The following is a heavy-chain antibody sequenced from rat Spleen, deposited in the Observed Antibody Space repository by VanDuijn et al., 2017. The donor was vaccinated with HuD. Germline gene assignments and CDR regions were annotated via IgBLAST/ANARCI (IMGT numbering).Heavy chain of an antibody. CDR2: ISFDGSNT. J-gene: IGHJ3*01. CDR1: GFTFSDYY. CDR3: ARLGIAAIGNWFGY. V-gene: IGHV5-29*01. D-gene: IGHD1-2*01. Sequence: EVQLVESDGGLVQPGRSLKLSCAASGFTFSDYYMAWVRQAPTKGLEWVATISFDGSNTYYRDSVKGRFTISRDNAKSTLYLQMDSLRSEDTATYYCARLGIAAIGNWFGYWGQGTLVTVSS.